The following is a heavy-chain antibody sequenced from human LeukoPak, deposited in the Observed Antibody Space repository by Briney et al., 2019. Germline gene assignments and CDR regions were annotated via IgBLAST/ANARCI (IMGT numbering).Heavy chain of an antibody. CDR2: ISGSGGST. V-gene: IGHV3-23*01. Sequence: PGGSLRLSCAASGFTFSSYAMSWVRQAPGKGLEWVSAISGSGGSTYYADSVKGRFTISRDNSKNTLYLQMNSLRAEDTAVYYCAKRAYYYGSGSYFWQSVEYPIVPYYYYGMDVWGQGTTVTVSS. CDR3: AKRAYYYGSGSYFWQSVEYPIVPYYYYGMDV. D-gene: IGHD3-10*01. CDR1: GFTFSSYA. J-gene: IGHJ6*02.